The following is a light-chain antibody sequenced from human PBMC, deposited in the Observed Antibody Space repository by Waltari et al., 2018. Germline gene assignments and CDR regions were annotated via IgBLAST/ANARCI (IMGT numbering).Light chain of an antibody. CDR3: SSYAGSGTVV. CDR1: SSDIGRYNL. Sequence: QSALTQPPSASGSPGQSVAISCTGTSSDIGRYNLVSWYQQDPGKAPKLIVYDVTKRPSGVPDRFSGSKSGNTASLIVSGLQAGDEADCYCSSYAGSGTVVFGGGTKLTVL. CDR2: DVT. J-gene: IGLJ2*01. V-gene: IGLV2-8*01.